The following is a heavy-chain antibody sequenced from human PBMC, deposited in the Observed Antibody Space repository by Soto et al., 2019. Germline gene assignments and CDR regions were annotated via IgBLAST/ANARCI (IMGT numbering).Heavy chain of an antibody. J-gene: IGHJ5*02. CDR2: MNPNSGNT. Sequence: QVQLVQSGAEVKKPGASVKVSCKASGYTFTSYDINWVRQATGQGLEWMGWMNPNSGNTGYAQKFQGRVTMTSNTSISTAYMELSSLRSEDTAVYYCARFAKSQLLFYFDPWGQGTLVTVSS. CDR3: ARFAKSQLLFYFDP. D-gene: IGHD2-2*01. CDR1: GYTFTSYD. V-gene: IGHV1-8*01.